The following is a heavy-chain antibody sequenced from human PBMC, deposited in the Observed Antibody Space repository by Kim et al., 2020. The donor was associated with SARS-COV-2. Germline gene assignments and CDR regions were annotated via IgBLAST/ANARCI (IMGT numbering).Heavy chain of an antibody. CDR3: ARDGDPQGYFDY. J-gene: IGHJ4*02. V-gene: IGHV3-30-3*01. Sequence: LSLTCAASGFTFSSYAIHWVRQAPGKGLEWVAVISYDGGNKYYADSVKGRFTISRDNSKNTLYLQINSLRAEDTAVYYCARDGDPQGYFDYWGQGTLVTVSS. D-gene: IGHD2-21*02. CDR1: GFTFSSYA. CDR2: ISYDGGNK.